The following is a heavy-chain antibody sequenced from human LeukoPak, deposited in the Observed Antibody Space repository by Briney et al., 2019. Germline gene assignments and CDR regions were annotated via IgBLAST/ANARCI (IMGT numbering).Heavy chain of an antibody. J-gene: IGHJ4*02. Sequence: PGGSLRLSCAASGFTFSSYAMSWVRQAPGKGLEWVSAISGSGGSTYYADPVKGRFTISRDNSKNTLYLQMNSLRAEDTAVYYCAKRGAARMDYFDYWGQGTLVTVSS. CDR2: ISGSGGST. D-gene: IGHD6-6*01. V-gene: IGHV3-23*01. CDR1: GFTFSSYA. CDR3: AKRGAARMDYFDY.